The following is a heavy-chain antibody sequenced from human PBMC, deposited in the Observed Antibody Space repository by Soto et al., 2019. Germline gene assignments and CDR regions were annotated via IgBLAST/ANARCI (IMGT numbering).Heavy chain of an antibody. V-gene: IGHV3-33*01. CDR1: GFTFSSYG. J-gene: IGHJ6*02. Sequence: GGSLRLSCAASGFTFSSYGMHWVRQAPGKGLEWVAVIWYDGSNKYYADSVKGRFTISRDNSKNTLYLQMNSLRAEDTAVYYCARDESSRPDYYYGMDVWGQGTTVTVSS. CDR3: ARDESSRPDYYYGMDV. D-gene: IGHD3-10*01. CDR2: IWYDGSNK.